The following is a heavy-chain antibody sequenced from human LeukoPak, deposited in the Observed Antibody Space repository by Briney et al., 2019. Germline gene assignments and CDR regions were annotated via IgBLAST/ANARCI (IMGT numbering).Heavy chain of an antibody. J-gene: IGHJ6*03. D-gene: IGHD3-3*01. V-gene: IGHV5-51*01. CDR1: GYSFTSYW. CDR3: ARIGRITIFGVVSYYMDV. CDR2: IYPGDSDT. Sequence: RGESLKISRKGSGYSFTSYWIGWVRQMPGKGLEWMGIIYPGDSDTRYSPSFQGQVTISADKSISTAYLQWSSLKASDTAMYYCARIGRITIFGVVSYYMDVWGKGTTVTVSS.